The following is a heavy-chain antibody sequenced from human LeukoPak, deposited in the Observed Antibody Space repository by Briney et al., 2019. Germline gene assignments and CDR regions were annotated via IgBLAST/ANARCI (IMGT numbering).Heavy chain of an antibody. CDR3: ARDSKTTAFDY. J-gene: IGHJ4*02. CDR1: GFTFSSYA. Sequence: RPGGSLRLSCAASGFTFSSYAMHWVRQAPGKGLEWVAVISYDGSNKYYADSVKGRFTISRDNSKNTLYLQMNSLRAEDTAVYYCARDSKTTAFDYWGQGTLVTVSS. V-gene: IGHV3-30-3*01. CDR2: ISYDGSNK. D-gene: IGHD4-11*01.